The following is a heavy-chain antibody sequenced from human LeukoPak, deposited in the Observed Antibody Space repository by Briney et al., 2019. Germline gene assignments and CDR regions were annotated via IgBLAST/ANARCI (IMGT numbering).Heavy chain of an antibody. D-gene: IGHD4-17*01. Sequence: SETLSLTCTVSGGSISSSSYYWGWIRQPPGKGLEWIGSIYYSGSTYYNPSLKSRVTISVDTSKNQFSLKLSSVTAADTAVYYCARLNGDYALGYWGQGTLVTVSP. CDR2: IYYSGST. V-gene: IGHV4-39*07. CDR1: GGSISSSSYY. CDR3: ARLNGDYALGY. J-gene: IGHJ4*02.